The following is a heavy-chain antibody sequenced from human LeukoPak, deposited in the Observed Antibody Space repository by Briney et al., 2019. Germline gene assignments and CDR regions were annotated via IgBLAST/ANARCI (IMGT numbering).Heavy chain of an antibody. J-gene: IGHJ4*02. Sequence: GGSLRLSCAASGFTFSDYYMSWIRQAPGKGLEWVSYISSSGSTIYYADSVKGRFTISGDNAKNSLYLQMNSLRAEDTAVYYCAGDYYDILTGYRPFDYWGQGTLVTVSS. CDR2: ISSSGSTI. CDR3: AGDYYDILTGYRPFDY. V-gene: IGHV3-11*01. D-gene: IGHD3-9*01. CDR1: GFTFSDYY.